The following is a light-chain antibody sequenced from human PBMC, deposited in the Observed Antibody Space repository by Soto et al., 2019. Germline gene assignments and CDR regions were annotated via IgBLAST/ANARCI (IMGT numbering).Light chain of an antibody. CDR2: GAS. J-gene: IGKJ5*01. CDR1: QTINRN. V-gene: IGKV3-15*01. Sequence: EVVLTQSPATQSVSPGERATLSCRASQTINRNVAWYQQRPGQAPRLLIYGASTRATGIPPRFSGSGSGTEFTLTNSSLQSEDFAVYYCQQYHQWPITFGQGTRLENK. CDR3: QQYHQWPIT.